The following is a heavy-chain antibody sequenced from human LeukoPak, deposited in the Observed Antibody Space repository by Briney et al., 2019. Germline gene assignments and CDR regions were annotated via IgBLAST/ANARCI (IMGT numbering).Heavy chain of an antibody. CDR1: GYTLTELS. CDR2: INPNSGGT. D-gene: IGHD4-17*01. V-gene: IGHV1-24*01. CDR3: ATDRTTVTSFDY. J-gene: IGHJ4*02. Sequence: GASVKVSCKVSGYTLTELSMHWVRQAPGKGLEWMGWINPNSGGTNYAQKFQGRVTMTEDTSTDTAYMELSSLRSEDTAVYYCATDRTTVTSFDYWGQGTLVTVSS.